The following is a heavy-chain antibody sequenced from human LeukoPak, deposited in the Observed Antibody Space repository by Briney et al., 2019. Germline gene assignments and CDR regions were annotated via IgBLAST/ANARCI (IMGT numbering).Heavy chain of an antibody. J-gene: IGHJ3*02. Sequence: KPSETLSLTCTVSGGSISSYYWSWVRQPAGKGLEWIGRIYTSGSTNYNPSLKSRVTMSVDTSKNQFSLNLRSVTAADTAMYYCARDEDTTLARAFDIWGQGTMVTVSS. CDR2: IYTSGST. CDR1: GGSISSYY. D-gene: IGHD5-18*01. CDR3: ARDEDTTLARAFDI. V-gene: IGHV4-4*07.